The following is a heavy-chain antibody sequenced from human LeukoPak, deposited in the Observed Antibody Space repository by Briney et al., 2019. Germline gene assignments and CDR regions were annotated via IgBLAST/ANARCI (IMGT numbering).Heavy chain of an antibody. CDR2: IYYSGST. CDR1: GGSISSYY. J-gene: IGHJ3*02. V-gene: IGHV4-59*05. Sequence: PSETLSLTCTVSGGSISSYYWSWIRQPPGKGLEWIGSIYYSGSTYYNPSLKSRVTISVDTSKNQFSLKLSSVTAADTAVYYCARDTTPRITVTTRDAFDIWGQGTMVTVSS. D-gene: IGHD4-11*01. CDR3: ARDTTPRITVTTRDAFDI.